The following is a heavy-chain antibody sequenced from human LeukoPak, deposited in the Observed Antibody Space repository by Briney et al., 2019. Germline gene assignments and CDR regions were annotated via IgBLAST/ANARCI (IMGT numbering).Heavy chain of an antibody. V-gene: IGHV1-8*01. Sequence: ASVKVSCKASGYTFTSYDINWVRRATGQGLEWMGWMNPNSGNTGYAQKFQGRVTMTRNTSISTAYMELSSLRSEDTAVYYCARGAGSGWGDYFDYWGQGTLVTVSS. CDR1: GYTFTSYD. CDR3: ARGAGSGWGDYFDY. D-gene: IGHD6-19*01. CDR2: MNPNSGNT. J-gene: IGHJ4*02.